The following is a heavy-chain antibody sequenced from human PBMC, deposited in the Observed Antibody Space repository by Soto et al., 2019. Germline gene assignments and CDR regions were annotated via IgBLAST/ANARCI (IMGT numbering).Heavy chain of an antibody. V-gene: IGHV5-51*01. CDR3: ARHHIDSRVVYDI. CDR1: GYSFPNYW. J-gene: IGHJ3*02. D-gene: IGHD3-22*01. CDR2: MNPADSET. Sequence: PGESLKISCMGSGYSFPNYWIGWVRQMPGKGLEWMGLMNPADSETRYSPSFQGQVTISADKSISTAYLQWSSLKASDTAMYYCARHHIDSRVVYDIWGQGTLVTVSS.